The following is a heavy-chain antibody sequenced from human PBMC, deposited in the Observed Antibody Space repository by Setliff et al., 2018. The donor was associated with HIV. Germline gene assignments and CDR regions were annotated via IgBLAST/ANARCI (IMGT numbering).Heavy chain of an antibody. D-gene: IGHD3-16*01. CDR3: ARAAPGGGNDYFGY. J-gene: IGHJ4*02. Sequence: ASVKVSCKTSGYTFADFVIHWVRQAPGQRPEYMGWFYPGTGGTGYSPRFQGRLTFSRDTSATTAHVEVNSLTSEDTAVYYCARAAPGGGNDYFGYWGQGALVTV. CDR1: GYTFADFV. V-gene: IGHV1-3*01. CDR2: FYPGTGGT.